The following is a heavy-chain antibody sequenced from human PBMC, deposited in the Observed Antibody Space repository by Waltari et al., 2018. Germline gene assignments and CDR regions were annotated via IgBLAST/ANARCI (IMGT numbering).Heavy chain of an antibody. V-gene: IGHV4-31*11. CDR2: IYYSGST. Sequence: QVQLQESGPGLVKPSETLSLTCAVSVYSISSGGYYWSWIRQHPGKGLEWIGYIYYSGSTYYNPSLKSRVTISVDTSKNQFSLKLSSVTAADTAVYYCARVGGFPDWYFDLWGRGTLVTVSS. CDR1: VYSISSGGYY. J-gene: IGHJ2*01. CDR3: ARVGGFPDWYFDL. D-gene: IGHD3-16*01.